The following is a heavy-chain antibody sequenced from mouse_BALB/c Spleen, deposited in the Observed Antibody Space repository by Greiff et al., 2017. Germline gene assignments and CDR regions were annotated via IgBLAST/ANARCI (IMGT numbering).Heavy chain of an antibody. CDR2: ISSGGSYT. CDR3: ARNYDGYYVGAMDY. CDR1: GFTFSSYG. V-gene: IGHV5-6*01. D-gene: IGHD2-3*01. Sequence: EVQLVESGGDLVKPGGSLKLSCAASGFTFSSYGMTWVRQTPDKRLEWVATISSGGSYTYYPDSVKRRFTISRDNAKNTLYRQMSSLKSEDTAMDYCARNYDGYYVGAMDYWGEGTSVTVSS. J-gene: IGHJ4*01.